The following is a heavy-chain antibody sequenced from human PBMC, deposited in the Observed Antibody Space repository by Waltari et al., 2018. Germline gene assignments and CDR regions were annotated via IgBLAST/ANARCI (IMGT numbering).Heavy chain of an antibody. CDR3: ARDCRPEDLYCYYYGMDV. J-gene: IGHJ6*02. Sequence: QVQLQESGQGLVKPSETLSLTCTVSGGSISSYYWSWIRQPAGKGLEWIGRIYTSGSTNYNPSLKRRVTMSVDTSKNQFSLKLSSVTAADTAVYYCARDCRPEDLYCYYYGMDVWGQGTTVTVSS. CDR1: GGSISSYY. CDR2: IYTSGST. V-gene: IGHV4-4*07.